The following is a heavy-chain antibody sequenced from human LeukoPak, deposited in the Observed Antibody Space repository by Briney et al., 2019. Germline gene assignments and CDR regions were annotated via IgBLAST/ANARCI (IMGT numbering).Heavy chain of an antibody. V-gene: IGHV4-39*01. Sequence: SETLSLTCTVSRGSIRSSSYYSGWIRQPPGKGLEWIGSINYSGSTSYNPSLKSRVTISVDTSMNQFSLKLSSVTAADTAVYYCARHRGWWLRGFDYWGQGTLVTVSS. CDR2: INYSGST. D-gene: IGHD5-12*01. CDR1: RGSIRSSSYY. CDR3: ARHRGWWLRGFDY. J-gene: IGHJ4*02.